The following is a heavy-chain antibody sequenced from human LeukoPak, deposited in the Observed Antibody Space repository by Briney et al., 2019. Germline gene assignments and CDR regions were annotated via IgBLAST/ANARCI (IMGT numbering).Heavy chain of an antibody. D-gene: IGHD6-13*01. J-gene: IGHJ4*02. CDR2: IYPDDSDT. Sequence: GESLKISCKHSEYSFPNYCIGWVRQVPGKGLEWMGIIYPDDSDTRYSPSFQGQVTISADRSISTAYLQWSSLKASDTAMYYCAIGRGGQQLGDYWGQGTLVTVSS. CDR1: EYSFPNYC. V-gene: IGHV5-51*01. CDR3: AIGRGGQQLGDY.